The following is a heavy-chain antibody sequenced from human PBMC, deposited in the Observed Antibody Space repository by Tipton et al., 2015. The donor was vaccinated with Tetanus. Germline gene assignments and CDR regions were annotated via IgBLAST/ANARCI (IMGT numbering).Heavy chain of an antibody. Sequence: LRLSCTVSGASFRNDGYYWSWVRQHPGRGLEWIGYIYYSGSTYYNPSLKSPVTISVDTSKNQFSLTVSSVTAADTAVYYCARVVPYYYDTSGHHGEYFQEWGQGTQVIVSS. D-gene: IGHD3-22*01. CDR1: GASFRNDGYY. CDR3: ARVVPYYYDTSGHHGEYFQE. CDR2: IYYSGST. J-gene: IGHJ1*01. V-gene: IGHV4-31*02.